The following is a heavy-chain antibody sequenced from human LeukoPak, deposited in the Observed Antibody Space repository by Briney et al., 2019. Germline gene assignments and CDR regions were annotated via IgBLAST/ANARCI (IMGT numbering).Heavy chain of an antibody. J-gene: IGHJ4*02. Sequence: GGSLKLSYAASGFTFSGSAMHWVRQASGKGLEWVGRIRSKANSYATAYAASVKGRFTISRDDSKITAYLQMNSLKTEDTAVYYCTSRGDIVATTPLDYWGQGTLVTVSS. CDR1: GFTFSGSA. V-gene: IGHV3-73*01. CDR2: IRSKANSYAT. CDR3: TSRGDIVATTPLDY. D-gene: IGHD5-12*01.